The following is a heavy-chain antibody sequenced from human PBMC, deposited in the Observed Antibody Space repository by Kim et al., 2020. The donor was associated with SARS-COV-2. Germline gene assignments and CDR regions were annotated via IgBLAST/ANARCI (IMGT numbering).Heavy chain of an antibody. J-gene: IGHJ2*01. D-gene: IGHD5-12*01. CDR3: ARPSMWLRHWYFDL. CDR1: GGSFSGYY. V-gene: IGHV4-34*01. CDR2: INHSGST. Sequence: SETLSLTCAVYGGSFSGYYWSWIRQPPGKGLEWIGEINHSGSTNYNPSLKSRVTISVDTSKNQFSLKLSSVTAADTAVYYCARPSMWLRHWYFDLWGRGTLVTVSS.